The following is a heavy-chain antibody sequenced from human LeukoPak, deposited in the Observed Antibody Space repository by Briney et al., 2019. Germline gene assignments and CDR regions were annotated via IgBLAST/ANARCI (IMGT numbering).Heavy chain of an antibody. V-gene: IGHV3-30*04. CDR1: GFSFSGYS. D-gene: IGHD5-12*01. CDR2: ISHDGSNE. CDR3: ARGQGGSGYGPFGYYYYYGMDV. J-gene: IGHJ6*02. Sequence: GGSLRLSCAASGFSFSGYSMHWVRQAPGKGPEWVAVISHDGSNEYYADSVKGRFTISRDNSKNTLYLQMNSLRAEDTAVYYCARGQGGSGYGPFGYYYYYGMDVWGQGTTVTVSS.